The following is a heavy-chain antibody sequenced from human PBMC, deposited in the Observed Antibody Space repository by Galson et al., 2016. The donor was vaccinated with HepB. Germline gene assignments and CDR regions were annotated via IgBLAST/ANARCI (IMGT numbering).Heavy chain of an antibody. J-gene: IGHJ3*01. CDR2: ISRKSGDM. D-gene: IGHD2/OR15-2a*01. V-gene: IGHV3-9*01. CDR1: GFNFGDYT. Sequence: SLRLSCAASGFNFGDYTMHWVRLAPGKGLEWVTGISRKSGDMPYADSVKGRFTISRDNAKNSVYLQMNSVTTEDTALYYCAKEIDSFQVQTPPDAFDVWGQGTMVTVSS. CDR3: AKEIDSFQVQTPPDAFDV.